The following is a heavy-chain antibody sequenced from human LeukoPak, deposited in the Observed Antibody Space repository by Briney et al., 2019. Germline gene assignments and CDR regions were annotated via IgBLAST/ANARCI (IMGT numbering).Heavy chain of an antibody. CDR1: GFTFSSYE. J-gene: IGHJ5*02. D-gene: IGHD6-19*01. CDR2: ISSSGSTI. CDR3: ARGVGQWLTNNWFDP. Sequence: GGSLRLSCAASGFTFSSYEMNWVRQAPGKGLEWVSYISSSGSTIYYADSVKGRFTISRDNAKNSLYLQMNSLRAEDTAVYYCARGVGQWLTNNWFDPWGQGTLITVSS. V-gene: IGHV3-48*03.